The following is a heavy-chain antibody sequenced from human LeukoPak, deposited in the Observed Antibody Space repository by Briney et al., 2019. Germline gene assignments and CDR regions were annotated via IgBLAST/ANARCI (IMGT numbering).Heavy chain of an antibody. CDR3: ARTILNCSGGSCDLSLSERRLLYGAVEATYYMDV. D-gene: IGHD2-15*01. CDR1: GYTFTSYA. V-gene: IGHV7-4-1*02. J-gene: IGHJ6*03. Sequence: GASVKVSCKASGYTFTSYAMNWVRQAPGQGLEWMGWINTNTGNPTYAQGFTGRVVFSLDTSVSTAYLQISSLKAEDTAVYYCARTILNCSGGSCDLSLSERRLLYGAVEATYYMDVWGKGTTVTVSS. CDR2: INTNTGNP.